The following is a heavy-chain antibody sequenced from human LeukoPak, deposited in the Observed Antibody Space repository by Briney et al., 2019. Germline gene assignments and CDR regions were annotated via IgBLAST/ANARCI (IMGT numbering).Heavy chain of an antibody. Sequence: GGSLRLSCAASGFTFSDYDMHWVRQATGKGLEWVSAIGTAGDTYYTGSVEGRFTISRENAKNSLYLQMNSLRAGDTAVYYCARVAKERVGGVYYFDYWGQGTLVTVSP. CDR1: GFTFSDYD. CDR2: IGTAGDT. V-gene: IGHV3-13*01. J-gene: IGHJ4*02. CDR3: ARVAKERVGGVYYFDY. D-gene: IGHD1-1*01.